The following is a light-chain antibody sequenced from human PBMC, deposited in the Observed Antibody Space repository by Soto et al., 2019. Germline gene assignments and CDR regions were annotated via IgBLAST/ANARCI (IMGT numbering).Light chain of an antibody. CDR3: RSYTSSSTLV. V-gene: IGLV2-14*01. Sequence: QSALTQPASVSGSPGQSITISCTGTSSHDGGYNYVSWYQQHPGKAPKLMIYEVSNRPSGVSNRFSGSKSGHTASLTISGLQAEDEADYYCRSYTSSSTLVFGTGTTLTVL. CDR2: EVS. CDR1: SSHDGGYNY. J-gene: IGLJ1*01.